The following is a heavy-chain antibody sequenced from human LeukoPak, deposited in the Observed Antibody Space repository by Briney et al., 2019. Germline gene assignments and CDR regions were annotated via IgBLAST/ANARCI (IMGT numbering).Heavy chain of an antibody. V-gene: IGHV1-46*01. CDR1: EYTFTSYY. D-gene: IGHD1-26*01. Sequence: ASVKVSCKASEYTFTSYYMHWVRQAPGQGLEWMGVINPSGGGTTYAQKFQGRVTMTGDTSTSTVYMELSSLRSEDTAVYYCARRGYSGYCDYWGQGTLVTVSS. J-gene: IGHJ4*02. CDR2: INPSGGGT. CDR3: ARRGYSGYCDY.